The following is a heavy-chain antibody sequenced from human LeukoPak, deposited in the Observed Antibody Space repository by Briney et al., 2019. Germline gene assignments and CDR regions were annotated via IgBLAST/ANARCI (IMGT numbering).Heavy chain of an antibody. Sequence: GGSLRLSCAASGFTFSSCAMSWVRQAPGKGLEWVSGISGSGGNTYYADSVKGRFTISRDNSKNTLYLQMNSLRAEDTALYYCAKGYSSSPFDYWGQGTLVTVSS. CDR2: ISGSGGNT. J-gene: IGHJ4*02. V-gene: IGHV3-23*01. CDR1: GFTFSSCA. D-gene: IGHD6-6*01. CDR3: AKGYSSSPFDY.